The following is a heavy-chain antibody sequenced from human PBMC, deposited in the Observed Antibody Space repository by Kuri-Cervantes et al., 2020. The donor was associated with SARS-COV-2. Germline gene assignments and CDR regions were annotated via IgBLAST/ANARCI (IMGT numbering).Heavy chain of an antibody. CDR1: GFTFSTYA. V-gene: IGHV3-23*01. Sequence: GESLKISCAASGFTFSTYAVSWVRQAPGKGLEWVSSIDGGSYSIFYADSVKGRFTISRDNSNNTLSLHMDSLRGDDTAVYYCARERGPDADGFDIWGQGTMVTVSS. CDR2: IDGGSYSI. CDR3: ARERGPDADGFDI. D-gene: IGHD3-10*01. J-gene: IGHJ3*02.